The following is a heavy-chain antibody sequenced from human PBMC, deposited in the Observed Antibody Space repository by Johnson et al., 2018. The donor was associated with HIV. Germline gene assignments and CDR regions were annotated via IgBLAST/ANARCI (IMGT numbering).Heavy chain of an antibody. CDR2: IRSKAYGGTT. CDR3: ARDHLRRSHAFDI. D-gene: IGHD2-15*01. Sequence: VQLVESGGGLVQPGRSLRLSCTASGLTFGDYAMSWFRQAPVKGLEWVGFIRSKAYGGTTEYAASVKGRFTISRDDSKNSLYLQMNSLKTEDTAVYYCARDHLRRSHAFDIWGQVTMVTVSS. J-gene: IGHJ3*02. CDR1: GLTFGDYA. V-gene: IGHV3-49*03.